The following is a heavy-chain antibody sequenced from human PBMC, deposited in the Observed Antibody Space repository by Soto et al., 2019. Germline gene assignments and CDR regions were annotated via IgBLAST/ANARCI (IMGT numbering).Heavy chain of an antibody. CDR3: ASRSGQLPYYFDY. J-gene: IGHJ4*02. CDR2: ISASKGNT. Sequence: ASVKVSCKASGFTFTNYGITWVRQAPGQGLEWMGWISASKGNTNYAQKFQGRVTMTTDTSTSTAYMELRSLRSDDMTVYYCASRSGQLPYYFDYWGQGTQVTVSS. CDR1: GFTFTNYG. D-gene: IGHD6-6*01. V-gene: IGHV1-18*03.